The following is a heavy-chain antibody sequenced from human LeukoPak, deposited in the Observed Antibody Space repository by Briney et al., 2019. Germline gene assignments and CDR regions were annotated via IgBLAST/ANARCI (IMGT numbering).Heavy chain of an antibody. D-gene: IGHD5-12*01. V-gene: IGHV4-39*02. CDR3: AREGGVRGYSGYDPYFDY. CDR2: IYYSGST. CDR1: GGSISSSSYY. Sequence: SETLSLTCTVSGGSISSSSYYWGWIRQPPGKGPEWIGSIYYSGSTYYNPSLKSRVTISVDTSKNQFSLKLSSVTAADAAVYYCAREGGVRGYSGYDPYFDYWGQGTLVTVSS. J-gene: IGHJ4*02.